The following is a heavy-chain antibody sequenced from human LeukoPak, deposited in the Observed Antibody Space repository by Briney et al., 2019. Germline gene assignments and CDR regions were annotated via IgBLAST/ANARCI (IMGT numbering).Heavy chain of an antibody. J-gene: IGHJ6*03. V-gene: IGHV3-23*01. CDR3: AKDHSDFWSGYYKAHYYMDV. D-gene: IGHD3-3*01. CDR1: GFTFSSYA. Sequence: GGSLRLSCAASGFTFSSYAMSWVRQAPGKGLEWVSAISGSGGSTYYADSVKGRFTISRDNSKNTLYLQMNSLRAEDTAVYYCAKDHSDFWSGYYKAHYYMDVWGKGPTVTVSS. CDR2: ISGSGGST.